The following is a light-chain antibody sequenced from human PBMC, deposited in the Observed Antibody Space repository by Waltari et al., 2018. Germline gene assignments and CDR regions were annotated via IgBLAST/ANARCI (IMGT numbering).Light chain of an antibody. CDR1: QCVGTS. CDR2: HAS. V-gene: IGKV3-20*01. J-gene: IGKJ1*01. Sequence: EIVLTQPPGTLSLSPGDRAPLPCRASQCVGTSLAWYQQKPGQAPRLLSYHASVWATGIPDRFSGGGSGTDFSLTISRLEPEDFAVYYCQMYVRLPATFGQGTKVEVK. CDR3: QMYVRLPAT.